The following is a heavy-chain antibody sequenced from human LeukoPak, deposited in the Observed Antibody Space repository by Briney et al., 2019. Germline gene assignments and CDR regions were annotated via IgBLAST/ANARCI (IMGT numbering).Heavy chain of an antibody. CDR3: ASRIVGTPDYFDY. D-gene: IGHD1-26*01. Sequence: PGGSLRLSCEASGFTFITYWMSWVRQAPGKGLEWVANINQDGSEKYYVDSVKGRFTISRDNAKNSLYLQMNSLRVEDTAVYYCASRIVGTPDYFDYWGQGTLVTVSS. V-gene: IGHV3-7*01. CDR1: GFTFITYW. J-gene: IGHJ4*02. CDR2: INQDGSEK.